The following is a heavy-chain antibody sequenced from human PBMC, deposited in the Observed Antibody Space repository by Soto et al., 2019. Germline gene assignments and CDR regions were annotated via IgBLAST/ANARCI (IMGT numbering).Heavy chain of an antibody. CDR2: INSRGGTT. V-gene: IGHV3-23*01. CDR3: ALRYCSRTTCPPLNSYFYLDV. CDR1: GSTFSNYA. D-gene: IGHD2-2*01. Sequence: GGSLRLSCAASGSTFSNYAMTWVRQPPGKGLEWVSGINSRGGTTFYAGSVKGRFVISRDNSKNTLYLQMNGLRVEDTAVYYCALRYCSRTTCPPLNSYFYLDVWGRGTTVTVSS. J-gene: IGHJ6*04.